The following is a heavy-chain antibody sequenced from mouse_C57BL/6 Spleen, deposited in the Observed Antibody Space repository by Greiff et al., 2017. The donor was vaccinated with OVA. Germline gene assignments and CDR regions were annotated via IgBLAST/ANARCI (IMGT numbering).Heavy chain of an antibody. D-gene: IGHD1-1*01. V-gene: IGHV1-53*01. CDR1: GYTFTSYW. Sequence: VQLQQSGTELVKPGASVKLSCKASGYTFTSYWMHWVKQRPGQGLEWIGNINPSNGGTNYNEKFKSKATLPVDKSSSTAYMQLSSLTSEDSAVYYCARGGLRVVAYYFDYWGQGTTLTVSS. J-gene: IGHJ2*01. CDR3: ARGGLRVVAYYFDY. CDR2: INPSNGGT.